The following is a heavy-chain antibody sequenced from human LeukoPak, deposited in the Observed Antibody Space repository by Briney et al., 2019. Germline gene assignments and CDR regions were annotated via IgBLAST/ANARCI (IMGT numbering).Heavy chain of an antibody. CDR1: GYTFTSYY. CDR3: ARDQSYYDGSGPIDY. J-gene: IGHJ4*02. CDR2: INPSGGST. V-gene: IGHV1-46*03. D-gene: IGHD3-22*01. Sequence: WASVKVSCKASGYTFTSYYMHWVRQAPGQGLEWMGIINPSGGSTSYAQKFQGRVTMTRDTSTSTVYMELSSLRSEDTAVYYCARDQSYYDGSGPIDYWGQGTLVTVSS.